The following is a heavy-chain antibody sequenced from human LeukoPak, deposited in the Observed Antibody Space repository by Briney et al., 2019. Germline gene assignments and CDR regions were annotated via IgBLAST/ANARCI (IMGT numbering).Heavy chain of an antibody. CDR3: ASRSPPGETGYFDY. J-gene: IGHJ4*02. CDR1: GGSISSYY. V-gene: IGHV4-4*07. Sequence: PSETLSLTCTVSGGSISSYYWSWIRQPAGKGLEWIGRIYTSGSTNYNPSLKSRVTISVDTSKNQFSLKLNSVTAADTAVYYCASRSPPGETGYFDYWGQGTLVTVSS. CDR2: IYTSGST. D-gene: IGHD2-21*01.